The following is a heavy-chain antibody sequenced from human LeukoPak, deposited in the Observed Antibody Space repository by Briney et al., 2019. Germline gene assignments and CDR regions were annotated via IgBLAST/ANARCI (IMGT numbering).Heavy chain of an antibody. CDR2: IMFDGTFT. CDR1: GFTLSNYW. V-gene: IGHV3-74*03. D-gene: IGHD3-16*01. Sequence: AGGSLRLSCVGSGFTLSNYWMHWVRQAPGKGPEWVSRIMFDGTFTMYADSVKGRFTTSRDNAKNTLYLQMNSLRAEDTAIYYCARDDYFSSWGQGTLVSVSS. J-gene: IGHJ5*02. CDR3: ARDDYFSS.